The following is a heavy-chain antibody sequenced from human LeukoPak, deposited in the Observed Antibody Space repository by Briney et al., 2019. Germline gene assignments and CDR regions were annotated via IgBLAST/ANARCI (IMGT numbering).Heavy chain of an antibody. CDR1: GFSFTIYA. J-gene: IGHJ4*02. D-gene: IGHD6-13*01. V-gene: IGHV3-23*01. Sequence: GGSLRLSCAVSGFSFTIYAMSWVRQAPRKGLEWVESISQNSGIYYADSVKGRFTISSDNSKNTLFLQMNSLRAEDTAVYYCAKDRSGYGSSYEFDYWGQGTLVTVSS. CDR2: ISQNSGI. CDR3: AKDRSGYGSSYEFDY.